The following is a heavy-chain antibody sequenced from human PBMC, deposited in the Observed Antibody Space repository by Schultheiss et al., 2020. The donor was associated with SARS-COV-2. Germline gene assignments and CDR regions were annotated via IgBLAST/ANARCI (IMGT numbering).Heavy chain of an antibody. Sequence: SETLSLTCTVSGGSISSSSYYWGWIRQPPGKGLEWIGSIYYSGSTYYNPSLKSRVTISVDTSKNQFSLKLSSVTAADTAVYYCARGKGGYGSGSKTIDYWGQGTLVTVSS. D-gene: IGHD3-10*01. V-gene: IGHV4-39*01. CDR3: ARGKGGYGSGSKTIDY. J-gene: IGHJ4*02. CDR1: GGSISSSSYY. CDR2: IYYSGST.